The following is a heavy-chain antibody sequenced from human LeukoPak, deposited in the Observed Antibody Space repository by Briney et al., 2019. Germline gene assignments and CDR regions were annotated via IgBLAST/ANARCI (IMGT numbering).Heavy chain of an antibody. J-gene: IGHJ4*02. Sequence: KSSETLSLTCTVSGGSISSYYWSWLRQPAGKGLGWIGRIYTTGSTNYNPSLKSRVIMSVDTSKNQFSLKLSSVTAADTAVYYCARDSGYGTFDYWGQGTLVTVSS. D-gene: IGHD5-12*01. CDR1: GGSISSYY. V-gene: IGHV4-4*07. CDR2: IYTTGST. CDR3: ARDSGYGTFDY.